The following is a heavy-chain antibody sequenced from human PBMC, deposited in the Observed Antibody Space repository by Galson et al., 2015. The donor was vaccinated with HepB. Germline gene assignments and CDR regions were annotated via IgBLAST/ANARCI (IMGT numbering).Heavy chain of an antibody. CDR1: GYFLTGLS. V-gene: IGHV1-24*01. CDR3: AADLVAYSSGSLYY. J-gene: IGHJ4*02. CDR2: FHPEGGET. Sequence: SVKVSCKVSGYFLTGLSIHWVRQAPGKGLEWMGSFHPEGGETIYSQKVQGRITMTGDTSTDTAFMEVSSLRSEDTAVYYCAADLVAYSSGSLYYWGQGTLVTVSS. D-gene: IGHD3-10*01.